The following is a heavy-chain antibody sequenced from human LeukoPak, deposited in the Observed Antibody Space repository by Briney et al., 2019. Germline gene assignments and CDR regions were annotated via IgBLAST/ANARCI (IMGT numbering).Heavy chain of an antibody. Sequence: PSETLSLTCAVSGYSISSGYYWGWIRQPPGKGLEWIGSIYHSGSTYYNPSLKSRVTISVDTSKNQFSLKLSSVTAADTAVYYCARGFLSSGVVYWGQGTLVTVSS. D-gene: IGHD6-19*01. CDR1: GYSISSGYY. CDR3: ARGFLSSGVVY. CDR2: IYHSGST. J-gene: IGHJ4*02. V-gene: IGHV4-38-2*01.